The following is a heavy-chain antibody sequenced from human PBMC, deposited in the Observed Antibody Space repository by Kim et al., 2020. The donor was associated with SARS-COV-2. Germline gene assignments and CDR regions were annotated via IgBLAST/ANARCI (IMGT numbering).Heavy chain of an antibody. V-gene: IGHV1-46*01. Sequence: ASVQVSCKAAGCTVPSYSLNWVRQAPGLGLEWMVIINSSGGSTCYAQKFHGRVTITRDTSTSTVYMELSSLRSEDTAVYYCARDHPWYSSSWISYGMDVWGQGTTVTVSS. D-gene: IGHD6-13*01. J-gene: IGHJ6*02. CDR1: GCTVPSYS. CDR2: INSSGGST. CDR3: ARDHPWYSSSWISYGMDV.